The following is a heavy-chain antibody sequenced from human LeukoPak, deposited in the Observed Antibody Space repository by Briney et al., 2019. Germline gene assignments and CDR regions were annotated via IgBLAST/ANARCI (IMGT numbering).Heavy chain of an antibody. CDR3: AKVGLYGVLSGY. CDR1: GFTFSSYS. V-gene: IGHV3-21*01. Sequence: GRSLRLSCAASGFTFSSYSMNWVRQAPGKGLEWVSSISSSSSYIYYADSVKGRFTISRDNAKNSLYLQMNSLRAEDTAVYYCAKVGLYGVLSGYWGQGTLVTVSS. D-gene: IGHD2-8*01. CDR2: ISSSSSYI. J-gene: IGHJ4*02.